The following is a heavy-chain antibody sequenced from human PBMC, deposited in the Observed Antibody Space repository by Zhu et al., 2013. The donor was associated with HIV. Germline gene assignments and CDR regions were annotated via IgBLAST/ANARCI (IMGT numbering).Heavy chain of an antibody. CDR1: NGNRSATYG. Sequence: GSYGEGLLARTFWNGNRSATYGINWVRQAPGQGLEWMDGIIPIFDTANYAQKFQGRVTITADESTSTAYMELSSLRSEDTAVYYCARDHNSGYYSYFDYWGQGTLVTVSS. V-gene: IGHV1-69*01. J-gene: IGHJ4*02. CDR2: IIPIFDTA. D-gene: IGHD3-22*01. CDR3: ARDHNSGYYSYFDY.